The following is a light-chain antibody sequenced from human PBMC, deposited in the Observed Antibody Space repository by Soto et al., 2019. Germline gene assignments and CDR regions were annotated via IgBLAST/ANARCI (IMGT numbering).Light chain of an antibody. Sequence: QSVLTQPASVSGSPGQSITISCTGTSSDVGSYNLVSWYQQHPGKAPKLMIYEVSKRPSGVSNRFSGSKSGNTASLTLSGLQAEDEADYYCCSYAGSVVFGGGTKLTV. V-gene: IGLV2-23*02. CDR1: SSDVGSYNL. CDR2: EVS. J-gene: IGLJ2*01. CDR3: CSYAGSVV.